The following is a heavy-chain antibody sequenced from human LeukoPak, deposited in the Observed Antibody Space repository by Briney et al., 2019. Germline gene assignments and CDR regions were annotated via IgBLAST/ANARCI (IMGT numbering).Heavy chain of an antibody. CDR1: GGSISSGNYY. D-gene: IGHD2-15*01. V-gene: IGHV4-61*02. CDR2: IYTSGST. CDR3: ARGGIVVVVAAPGAFDI. J-gene: IGHJ3*02. Sequence: SETLSLTCTVSGGSISSGNYYWSWIRQPAGKGLEWIGRIYTSGSTNYNPSLKSRVTISVDTSKNQFSLRLSSVTAADTAVYYCARGGIVVVVAAPGAFDIWGQGTMVTVSS.